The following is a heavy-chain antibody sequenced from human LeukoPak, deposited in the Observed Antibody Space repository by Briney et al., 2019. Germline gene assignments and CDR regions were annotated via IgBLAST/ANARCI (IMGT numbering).Heavy chain of an antibody. CDR1: GFTFSDYY. CDR2: ISSGGSTM. D-gene: IGHD3-10*01. Sequence: GGSLRLSCAASGFTFSDYYMSWIRQAPGKGLEWVSYISSGGSTMYYVDSVKGRFTISRDNAKNSLYLQLNSLRAEDTAVYYCARGGYYGSGSYDYWSQGTLVTVSS. V-gene: IGHV3-11*04. J-gene: IGHJ4*02. CDR3: ARGGYYGSGSYDY.